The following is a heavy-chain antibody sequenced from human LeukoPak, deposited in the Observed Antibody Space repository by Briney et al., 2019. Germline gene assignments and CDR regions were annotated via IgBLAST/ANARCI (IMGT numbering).Heavy chain of an antibody. Sequence: GGSLRLSCAASGFTFSSYAMSWVRQASGKGLEWVSAISGSGGSTYYADSVKGRFTISRDNSKNTLYLQMNSLRAEDTAVYYCAKDFRDYYDSSGYYFDYWGQGTLVTVSS. CDR2: ISGSGGST. J-gene: IGHJ4*02. CDR3: AKDFRDYYDSSGYYFDY. D-gene: IGHD3-22*01. V-gene: IGHV3-23*01. CDR1: GFTFSSYA.